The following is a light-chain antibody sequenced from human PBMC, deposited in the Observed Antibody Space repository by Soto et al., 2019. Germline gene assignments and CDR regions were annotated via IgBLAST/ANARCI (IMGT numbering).Light chain of an antibody. CDR1: QNVDKF. CDR3: QQYSVWPPVLT. V-gene: IGKV3-15*01. Sequence: DILLTQSPATLSLSPGETATLSCRASQNVDKFLAWYQQRPGQAPRLLIYGASTRATDIPARFSGNGSGTEFTLSISSLQSEDFAVYYCQQYSVWPPVLTFGGGTKWIS. CDR2: GAS. J-gene: IGKJ4*01.